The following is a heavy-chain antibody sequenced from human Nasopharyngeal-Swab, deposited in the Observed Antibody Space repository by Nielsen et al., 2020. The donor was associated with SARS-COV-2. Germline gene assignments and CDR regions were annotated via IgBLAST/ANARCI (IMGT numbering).Heavy chain of an antibody. D-gene: IGHD3-22*01. CDR2: TIPVFGTP. V-gene: IGHV1-69*01. J-gene: IGHJ4*02. CDR3: ARLNNYDSGGYYYIDY. Sequence: WVRQAPGQGLEWMGGTIPVFGTPIHAQKFQGRVTITADESTSTAYMELSSLRSEDTAFYYCARLNNYDSGGYYYIDYWGQGTLVTVSS.